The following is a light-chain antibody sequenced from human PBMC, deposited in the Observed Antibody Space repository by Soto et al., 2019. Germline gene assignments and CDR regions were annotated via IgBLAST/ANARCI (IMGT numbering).Light chain of an antibody. CDR2: GAS. CDR3: QQYNNWLLT. V-gene: IGKV3-15*01. Sequence: EIVMTQSPATLSVSPGERATLSCRASQSVSGNLAWYQQKPGQAPRLLIYGASTRATGIPARFSGSGSGTDFTLTISSLQSEDFAVYYCQQYNNWLLTFGQGTRLESK. J-gene: IGKJ5*01. CDR1: QSVSGN.